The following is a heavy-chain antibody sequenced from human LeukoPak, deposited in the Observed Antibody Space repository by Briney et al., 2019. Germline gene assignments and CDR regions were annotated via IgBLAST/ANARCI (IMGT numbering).Heavy chain of an antibody. CDR2: IRYDGNSN. CDR1: GFTFRSYG. V-gene: IGHV3-30*02. CDR3: AKEEVISGNHGVYFDY. Sequence: GGSLRLSCAASGFTFRSYGMHWVRQAPGKGLEWVAFIRYDGNSNYYADSVKGRFTISRDNSRSTLYLQMNSLRAEDTAVYYCAKEEVISGNHGVYFDYWGQGTLVTVSS. D-gene: IGHD3-22*01. J-gene: IGHJ4*02.